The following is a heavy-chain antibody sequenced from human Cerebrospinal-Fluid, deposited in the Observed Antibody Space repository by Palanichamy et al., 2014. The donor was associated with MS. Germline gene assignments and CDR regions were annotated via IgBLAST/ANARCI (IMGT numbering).Heavy chain of an antibody. J-gene: IGHJ5*02. D-gene: IGHD2/OR15-2a*01. CDR2: ISTYNGKK. CDR3: ARTYFYGPENRQEYDWFDP. V-gene: IGHV1-18*01. CDR1: GYSFSGYG. Sequence: QVQLVQSGGEVKKPGASVKVSCKTSGYSFSGYGISWVRQAPGQGLEWMGWISTYNGKKNSAQTLRGRLTMTTDTSTSTAYMELRSLRSDDTAVYYCARTYFYGPENRQEYDWFDPWGRGTLVTVSS.